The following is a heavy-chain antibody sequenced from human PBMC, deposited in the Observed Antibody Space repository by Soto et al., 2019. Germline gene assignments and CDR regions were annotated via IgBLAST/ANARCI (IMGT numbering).Heavy chain of an antibody. D-gene: IGHD3-3*01. J-gene: IGHJ4*02. CDR3: AKGRVDYDFWSGYPY. CDR1: GFTLSSYG. Sequence: HPGGSLRLSCAASGFTLSSYGMHWVRQAPGKGLEWVAVISYDGSNKYYADSVKGRFTISRDNSKNTLYLQMNSLRAEDTAVYYCAKGRVDYDFWSGYPYWGQGTLVTVSS. V-gene: IGHV3-30*18. CDR2: ISYDGSNK.